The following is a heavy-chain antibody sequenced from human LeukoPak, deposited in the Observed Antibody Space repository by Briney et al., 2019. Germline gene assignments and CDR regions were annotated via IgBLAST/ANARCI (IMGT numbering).Heavy chain of an antibody. J-gene: IGHJ4*02. CDR2: ISSSSSYI. D-gene: IGHD3-9*01. Sequence: PGGSLRLSCAASGFTFSSYSMDWVRQAPGKGLEWVSSISSSSSYIYYADSVKGRFTISRDNAKNSLCLQMNSLRAEDTAVYYCAREGNDILTGYYLADFDYWGQGTLVTVSS. V-gene: IGHV3-21*01. CDR1: GFTFSSYS. CDR3: AREGNDILTGYYLADFDY.